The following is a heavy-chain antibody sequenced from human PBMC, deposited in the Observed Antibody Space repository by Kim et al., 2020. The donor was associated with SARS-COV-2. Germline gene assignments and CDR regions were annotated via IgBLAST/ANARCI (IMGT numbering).Heavy chain of an antibody. V-gene: IGHV3-11*01. J-gene: IGHJ5*02. Sequence: ITYAYSVGARFTISRENANNSLLLQMNGLRAEDTAVYYCARYAGANKGVDLWGQGTLVTVSS. CDR2: I. D-gene: IGHD1-26*01. CDR3: ARYAGANKGVDL.